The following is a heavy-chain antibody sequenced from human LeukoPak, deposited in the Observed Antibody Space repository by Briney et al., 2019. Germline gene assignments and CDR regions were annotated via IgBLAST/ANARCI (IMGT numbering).Heavy chain of an antibody. V-gene: IGHV3-74*01. J-gene: IGHJ4*02. CDR3: ASESHGDYSAS. CDR1: GFTFSSYW. D-gene: IGHD4-17*01. CDR2: IDTDGSST. Sequence: PGGSLRPSCAASGFTFSSYWMHWVRQAPGKGLVWVSRIDTDGSSTSYADSVKGRFTISRDNAKNTLYLQMNSLRAEDMAVYYCASESHGDYSASWGQGTLVTVSS.